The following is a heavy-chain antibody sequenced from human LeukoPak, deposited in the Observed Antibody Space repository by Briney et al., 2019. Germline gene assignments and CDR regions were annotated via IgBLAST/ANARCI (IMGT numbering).Heavy chain of an antibody. CDR1: GFTFSSNW. D-gene: IGHD2-2*01. V-gene: IGHV4-34*01. CDR2: INHSGST. CDR3: ARRGGGVPAATRPLNY. Sequence: GSLRLSCAASGFTFSSNWMHRLRQPPGKGLEWIGEINHSGSTNYNPSLKSRVTISVDTSKNQFSLKLSSVTAADTAVYYCARRGGGVPAATRPLNYWGQGTLVTVS. J-gene: IGHJ4*02.